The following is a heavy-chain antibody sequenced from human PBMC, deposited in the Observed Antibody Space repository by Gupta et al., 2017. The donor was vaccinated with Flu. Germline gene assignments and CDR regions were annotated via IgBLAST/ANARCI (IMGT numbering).Heavy chain of an antibody. V-gene: IGHV1-2*06. CDR2: INPHSGSR. J-gene: IGHJ5*02. Sequence: VQLVQSGAEVKKPGASVKVSCKASGYPFPAYSIHWVRPAPGQGLEWMGRINPHSGSRNYQQKFQGRVTITEDSSLSTAYMELSRLRSDDTAVYYCAREKFCHTTSCYRYFDPWGQGTLVTVSS. CDR3: AREKFCHTTSCYRYFDP. D-gene: IGHD2-2*02. CDR1: GYPFPAYS.